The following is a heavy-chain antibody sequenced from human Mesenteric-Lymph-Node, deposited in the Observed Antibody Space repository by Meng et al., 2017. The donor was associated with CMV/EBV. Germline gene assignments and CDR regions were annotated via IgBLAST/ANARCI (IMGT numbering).Heavy chain of an antibody. D-gene: IGHD4-23*01. V-gene: IGHV4-34*01. CDR2: INHSGST. CDR3: ERHQRWLKSEGGFNF. CDR1: GGSVSGSY. Sequence: QVELQQWGAGLLKPSGTLSPPCAVYGGSVSGSYWRWIRQAPGKGLELIGEINHSGSTNYNPSLKSRVTISVDTSKNQFSLKLSSVTAADTAVYYCERHQRWLKSEGGFNFWGQGTLVTVSS. J-gene: IGHJ4*02.